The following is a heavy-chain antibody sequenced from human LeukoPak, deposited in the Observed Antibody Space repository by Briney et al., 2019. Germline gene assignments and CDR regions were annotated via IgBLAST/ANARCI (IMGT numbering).Heavy chain of an antibody. V-gene: IGHV3-23*03. J-gene: IGHJ4*02. D-gene: IGHD6-19*01. CDR1: GFTFSTYA. Sequence: GGSLRLSCAASGFTFSTYAMSWVRQAPGKGLEWVSLITRGGTDTFYEDSVKGRFTTSRDNSNNTLYLHMTGLRAEDAATCYCAKGRPVRTSGWYFFDYWGQGTLVTVSS. CDR3: AKGRPVRTSGWYFFDY. CDR2: ITRGGTDT.